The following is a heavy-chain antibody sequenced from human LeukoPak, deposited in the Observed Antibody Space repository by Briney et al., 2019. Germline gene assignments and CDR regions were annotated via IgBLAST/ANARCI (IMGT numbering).Heavy chain of an antibody. CDR2: INHSGST. Sequence: PSETLSLTCAVYGGSFSGYYWSWIRQPPGKGLEWIGEINHSGSTNYNPSLKSRVTISVDTSKNQFFLNLTSVTAADAAIYYCAKVFTVEDVWGKGTTVTVSS. CDR3: AKVFTVEDV. V-gene: IGHV4-34*01. J-gene: IGHJ6*04. CDR1: GGSFSGYY.